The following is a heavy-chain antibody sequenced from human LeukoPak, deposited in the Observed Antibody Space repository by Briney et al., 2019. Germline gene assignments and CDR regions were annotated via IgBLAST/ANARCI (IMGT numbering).Heavy chain of an antibody. J-gene: IGHJ3*02. D-gene: IGHD3-22*01. V-gene: IGHV3-15*01. CDR2: IKSKTDGGTT. CDR1: GFTFSNAW. CDR3: TTVSTYYYDSSGYRDAFDI. Sequence: GGSLRLSCAASGFTFSNAWMSWVRQAPGKGLEWVGRIKSKTDGGTTDYAAPVKGRFTISRDDSKNTLYLQMNSLKTEDTAVYYCTTVSTYYYDSSGYRDAFDIWGQGTMVTVSS.